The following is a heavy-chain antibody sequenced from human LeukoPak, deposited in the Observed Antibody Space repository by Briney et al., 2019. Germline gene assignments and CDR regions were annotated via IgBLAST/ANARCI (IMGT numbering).Heavy chain of an antibody. CDR2: IYYSGST. V-gene: IGHV4-39*07. D-gene: IGHD6-6*01. CDR1: GDSLSSRSYY. Sequence: SETLSLTCTVSGDSLSSRSYYWGWLRQPPGTGLEWIGSIYYSGSTYYNPSLKSRVTISVNTSKNQFSLKLSSVTAADTAVYYCARRHVQYTSSSDPYYFDYWGQGTLVTVSS. J-gene: IGHJ4*02. CDR3: ARRHVQYTSSSDPYYFDY.